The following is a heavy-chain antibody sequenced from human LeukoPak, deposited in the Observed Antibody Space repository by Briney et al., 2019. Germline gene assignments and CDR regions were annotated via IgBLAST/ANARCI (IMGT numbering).Heavy chain of an antibody. CDR2: IIPILGIA. CDR3: ARGGGYSYGYDDY. V-gene: IGHV1-69*02. D-gene: IGHD5-18*01. Sequence: SVKVSCKASGGTFSSYTISWVRQAPGQGLEWVGRIIPILGIANYAQKFQGGVTITADKSTSTAYMELSSLRSEDTAVYYCARGGGYSYGYDDYWGQGTLVTVSS. CDR1: GGTFSSYT. J-gene: IGHJ4*02.